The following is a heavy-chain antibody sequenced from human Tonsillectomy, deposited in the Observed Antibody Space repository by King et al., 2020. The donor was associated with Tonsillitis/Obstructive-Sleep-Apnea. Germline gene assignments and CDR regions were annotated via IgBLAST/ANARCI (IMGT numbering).Heavy chain of an antibody. CDR3: ARVGYCSSTSCYKYNWFDP. Sequence: VQLQQWGAGLLKPSETLSLTCAVYGGSFSGYYWSWIRQPPGKGLEWIGEINHSGSTNYNPSLKSRVPISVDTSKNQFSLKLSSVTAADTAVYYCARVGYCSSTSCYKYNWFDPWGQGTLVTVSS. D-gene: IGHD2-2*02. CDR1: GGSFSGYY. CDR2: INHSGST. V-gene: IGHV4-34*01. J-gene: IGHJ5*02.